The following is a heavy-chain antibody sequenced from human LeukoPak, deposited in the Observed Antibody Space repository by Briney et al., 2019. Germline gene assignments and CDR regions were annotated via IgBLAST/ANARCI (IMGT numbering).Heavy chain of an antibody. J-gene: IGHJ3*02. CDR1: GYTFTSYG. V-gene: IGHV1-18*01. Sequence: ASVKVSCKASGYTFTSYGISWVRQAPGQGLEWMGWISACNGNTNYAQKLQGRVTMTTDTSTSTAYMELRSLRSDDTAVYYCASGTRYYDSSGYFDAFDIWGQGTMVTVSP. CDR2: ISACNGNT. D-gene: IGHD3-22*01. CDR3: ASGTRYYDSSGYFDAFDI.